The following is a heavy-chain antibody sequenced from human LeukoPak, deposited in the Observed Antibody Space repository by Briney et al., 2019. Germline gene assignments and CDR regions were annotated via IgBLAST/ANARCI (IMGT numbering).Heavy chain of an antibody. Sequence: GGSLRLSCAASGFTFSGSAMHWVRQASGKGLEWVGRIRSKANSYATAYAASVKGRFTISRDDSKNTAYLQMNSLKTEDTAVYYCAKDGPMGFDYWGQGTLVTVSS. J-gene: IGHJ4*02. CDR2: IRSKANSYAT. CDR3: AKDGPMGFDY. D-gene: IGHD1-26*01. CDR1: GFTFSGSA. V-gene: IGHV3-73*01.